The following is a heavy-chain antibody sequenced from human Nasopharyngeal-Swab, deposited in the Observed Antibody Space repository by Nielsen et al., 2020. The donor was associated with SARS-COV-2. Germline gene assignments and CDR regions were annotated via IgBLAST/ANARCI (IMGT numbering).Heavy chain of an antibody. V-gene: IGHV1-18*01. Sequence: ASVKVSCKASGYSFRSYGINWVRQAPGQGLEWMGWISVYNADRNYAEKFQGRVSMTTDTSTTTAYMELRSLRSDDTAMYYCARDVEEWLVVPSLSFDHWGQGTKVIVSS. J-gene: IGHJ4*02. CDR1: GYSFRSYG. D-gene: IGHD5-18*01. CDR2: ISVYNADR. CDR3: ARDVEEWLVVPSLSFDH.